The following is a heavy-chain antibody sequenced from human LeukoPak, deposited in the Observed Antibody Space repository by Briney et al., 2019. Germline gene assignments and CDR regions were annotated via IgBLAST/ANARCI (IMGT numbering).Heavy chain of an antibody. CDR2: INPSGGST. CDR1: GYTFTSYY. CDR3: ARIGSSYLPYFDY. V-gene: IGHV1-46*01. Sequence: GASVKVSCKASGYTFTSYYMHWVRQAPGQGLEWMGIINPSGGSTSYAQKFQGRVTMTRDMSTSTVYMELSSLRFEDTAVYYCARIGSSYLPYFDYWGQGTLVTVSS. J-gene: IGHJ4*02. D-gene: IGHD5-12*01.